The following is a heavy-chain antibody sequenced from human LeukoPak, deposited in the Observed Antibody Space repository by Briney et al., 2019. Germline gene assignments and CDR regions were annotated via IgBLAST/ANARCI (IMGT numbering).Heavy chain of an antibody. CDR3: ARPARIAATVGDYFDY. CDR1: GYTFTSHA. CDR2: INAGSGDT. D-gene: IGHD6-13*01. Sequence: ASVKVPCKASGYTFTSHAIHWVRQAPGQRPEWMGWINAGSGDTKCSQNLEGRVTITRDTSASTAYMELSSLKSEDTAVYYCARPARIAATVGDYFDYWGQGTLVTVSS. V-gene: IGHV1-3*01. J-gene: IGHJ4*02.